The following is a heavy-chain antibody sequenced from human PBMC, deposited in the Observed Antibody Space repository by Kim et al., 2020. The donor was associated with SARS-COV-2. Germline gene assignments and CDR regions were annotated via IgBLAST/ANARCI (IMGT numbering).Heavy chain of an antibody. D-gene: IGHD1-1*01. CDR1: GFNFAGYV. CDR2: ISVAGTM. V-gene: IGHV3-23*01. CDR3: VPDPNWIFY. Sequence: GGSLRLSCAASGFNFAGYVMSWVRQAPGQGLEWVSTISVAGTMVYAKSVKGRFSISRDNSRQTLSLQMTRLTVDDTAIYYCVPDPNWIFYWGRGTLVTVSS. J-gene: IGHJ4*02.